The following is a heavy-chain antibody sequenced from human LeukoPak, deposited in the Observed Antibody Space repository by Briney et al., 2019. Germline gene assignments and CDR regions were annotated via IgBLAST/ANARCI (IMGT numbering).Heavy chain of an antibody. CDR3: ARSWIQLWPLDY. J-gene: IGHJ4*02. CDR2: INQDGSEK. CDR1: GFTFSTYW. V-gene: IGHV3-7*03. Sequence: GGSLGLSCAASGFTFSTYWMSWVRQAPGKGLEWVANINQDGSEKFYVDSVKGRFTISRDNAKNSLYLQMNSLRAEDTALYYCARSWIQLWPLDYWGQGTLVTVSS. D-gene: IGHD5-18*01.